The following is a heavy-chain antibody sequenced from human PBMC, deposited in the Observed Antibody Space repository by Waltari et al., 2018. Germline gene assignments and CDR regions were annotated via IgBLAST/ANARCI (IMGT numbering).Heavy chain of an antibody. Sequence: QLQLQESGPGLVKPSGTLSLTCAVSGDSMSSTHWWNWVRQPPGKGLEWLGQVHRSGRTNYNPSFAGRVTVSLDMSNNQFSLKVISATAADTAVYYCARDRGRGLYLDSWGPGTLVNVSP. J-gene: IGHJ4*02. V-gene: IGHV4-4*02. CDR3: ARDRGRGLYLDS. CDR1: GDSMSSTHW. D-gene: IGHD2-15*01. CDR2: VHRSGRT.